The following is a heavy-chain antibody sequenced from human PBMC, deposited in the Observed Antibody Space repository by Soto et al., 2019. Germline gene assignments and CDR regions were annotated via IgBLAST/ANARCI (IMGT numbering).Heavy chain of an antibody. CDR1: GGSLSRYY. CDR3: ARFGIGSTKNPTFDY. D-gene: IGHD1-26*01. Sequence: LSLTCTVSGGSLSRYYWSWIRQPPGQGLEWIGHIYYSGSTSYNPSLNSRVTISVVTSKNQFSLKLSSVTAADTAVYYGARFGIGSTKNPTFDYWGQGALVTV. V-gene: IGHV4-59*01. J-gene: IGHJ4*02. CDR2: IYYSGST.